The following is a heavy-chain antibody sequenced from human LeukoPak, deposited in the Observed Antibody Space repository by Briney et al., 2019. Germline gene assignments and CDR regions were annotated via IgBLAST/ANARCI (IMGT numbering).Heavy chain of an antibody. CDR3: ARVDK. J-gene: IGHJ4*02. V-gene: IGHV3-30-3*01. Sequence: GGSLRLSCAASGFTFSSYAMHWVRQAPGKGLEWVAVISYDGSNEYYADSVKGRFTISRDNSKNALYLQMNSLRAEDTAVYYCARVDKWSQGTLVTVSS. CDR2: ISYDGSNE. CDR1: GFTFSSYA. D-gene: IGHD3-22*01.